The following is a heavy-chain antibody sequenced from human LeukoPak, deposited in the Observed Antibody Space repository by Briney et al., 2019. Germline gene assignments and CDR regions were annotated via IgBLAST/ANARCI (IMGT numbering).Heavy chain of an antibody. CDR1: GYTLTGYY. D-gene: IGHD3-22*01. CDR3: ARRYYDSSGYYYYP. Sequence: GASVKVSCKASGYTLTGYYMHWVRQAPGQGLGWMGWINPNSGGTNYAQKFQGRVTMTRDTSISTVYMELSRLRSDDTAVYYCARRYYDSSGYYYYPWGQGTLVTVSS. V-gene: IGHV1-2*02. J-gene: IGHJ5*02. CDR2: INPNSGGT.